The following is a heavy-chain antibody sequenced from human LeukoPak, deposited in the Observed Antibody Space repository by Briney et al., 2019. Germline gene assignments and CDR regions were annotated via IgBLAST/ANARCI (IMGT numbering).Heavy chain of an antibody. Sequence: GASVKVSCKASGGTFSSYAISWVRQAPGQGLEWMGGIIPIFGTANYAQKFQGRVTITADKSTSTAYMELSSLRSEDTAVYYCARDSEGTVGAVDYWGQGTLVTVSS. D-gene: IGHD1-26*01. V-gene: IGHV1-69*06. J-gene: IGHJ4*02. CDR3: ARDSEGTVGAVDY. CDR1: GGTFSSYA. CDR2: IIPIFGTA.